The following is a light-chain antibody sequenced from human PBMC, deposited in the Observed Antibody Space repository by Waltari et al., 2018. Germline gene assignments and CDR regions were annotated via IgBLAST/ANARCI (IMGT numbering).Light chain of an antibody. Sequence: QSPLTQPPSVSGSPGQSVTISCTGTSSDVGRYDRFSWYQQSPGTAPNLLIYGVTSRPSGVPDRLSGSKSGNTASMTISGLQAEDEGDYYCSSYTTSSTFVFGTGTEVTVL. CDR1: SSDVGRYDR. CDR2: GVT. J-gene: IGLJ1*01. V-gene: IGLV2-18*02. CDR3: SSYTTSSTFV.